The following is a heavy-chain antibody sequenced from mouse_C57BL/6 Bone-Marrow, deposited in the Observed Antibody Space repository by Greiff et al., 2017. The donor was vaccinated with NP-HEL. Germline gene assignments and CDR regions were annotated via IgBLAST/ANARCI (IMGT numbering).Heavy chain of an antibody. Sequence: EVMLVESGAELVRPGASVKLSCTASGFNIKDDYMHWVKQRPEQGLEWIGWIDPENGDTEYASKFQGKATITADTSSNTAYLQLSSLTSEATAVYSCTTGLTVSRWYFDVWGTGTTVTVSS. V-gene: IGHV14-4*01. J-gene: IGHJ1*03. CDR1: GFNIKDDY. CDR3: TTGLTVSRWYFDV. CDR2: IDPENGDT. D-gene: IGHD1-1*01.